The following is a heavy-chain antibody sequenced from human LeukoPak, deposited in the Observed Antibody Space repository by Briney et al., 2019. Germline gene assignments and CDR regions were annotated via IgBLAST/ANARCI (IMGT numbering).Heavy chain of an antibody. J-gene: IGHJ4*02. V-gene: IGHV3-23*01. Sequence: GGSLRLSCAAFGLTFDTYALTWVRQAPGKGLEWVSVIAAGGGGIQYAESVKGRFTISRDNAKNTLFLQMDSLRAEDTALYYCVRSLRSADFWGQGTLVTVSS. CDR1: GLTFDTYA. CDR2: IAAGGGGI. CDR3: VRSLRSADF.